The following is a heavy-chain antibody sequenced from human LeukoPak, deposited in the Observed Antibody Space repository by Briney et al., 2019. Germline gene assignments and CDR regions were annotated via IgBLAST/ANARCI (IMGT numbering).Heavy chain of an antibody. Sequence: GGSLRLSCAASGFTFSDYYRSWIRQAPGKGVEWVSYISYSGTIYYADSVKGRFTISRDNAKNSLYQQMNSLRAEDTAVYYCARDIEAPGLFFDYWGQGTLVTVSS. CDR3: ARDIEAPGLFFDY. CDR2: ISYSGTI. V-gene: IGHV3-11*04. J-gene: IGHJ4*02. CDR1: GFTFSDYY. D-gene: IGHD6-13*01.